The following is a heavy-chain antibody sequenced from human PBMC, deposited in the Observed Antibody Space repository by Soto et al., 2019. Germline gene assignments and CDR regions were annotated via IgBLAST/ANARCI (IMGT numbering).Heavy chain of an antibody. J-gene: IGHJ5*02. V-gene: IGHV4-4*02. CDR1: GGSISSSNW. CDR3: ARARKVVPAATNWFDP. CDR2: IYHSGST. Sequence: PSETLSLTCAVSGGSISSSNWWSWVRQPPGKGLEWIGEIYHSGSTDYNPSLKSRVTISVDKSKNQFSLKLSSVTAADTAVYYCARARKVVPAATNWFDPWGQGTLVTVSS. D-gene: IGHD2-2*01.